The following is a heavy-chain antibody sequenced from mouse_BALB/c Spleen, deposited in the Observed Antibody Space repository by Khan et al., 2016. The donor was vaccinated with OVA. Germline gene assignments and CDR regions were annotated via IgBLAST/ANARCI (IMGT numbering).Heavy chain of an antibody. CDR2: INPSTGYT. V-gene: IGHV1-7*01. J-gene: IGHJ2*01. CDR3: SRRGLRWDFDY. Sequence: VQLQQSGAELAKPGASVKMSCKASGYTFINYWILWVKQRPGQGLEWIGYINPSTGYTEYNQKFKDKATLPADKSSRTAYMQMSSLTTEDSAVDYCSRRGLRWDFDYWGQGTTLTVSS. CDR1: GYTFINYW. D-gene: IGHD1-1*01.